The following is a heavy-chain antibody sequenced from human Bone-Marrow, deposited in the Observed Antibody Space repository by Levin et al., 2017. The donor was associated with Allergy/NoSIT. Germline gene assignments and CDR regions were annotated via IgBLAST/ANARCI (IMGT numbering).Heavy chain of an antibody. V-gene: IGHV1-69*13. CDR2: IIPIFGTA. Sequence: GASVKVSCKASGGTFSSYAISWVRQAPGQGLEWMGGIIPIFGTANYAQKFQGRVTITADESTSTAYMELSSLRSEDTAVYHCAIPREYSSSWGVDWFDPWGQGTLVTVSS. J-gene: IGHJ5*02. CDR1: GGTFSSYA. CDR3: AIPREYSSSWGVDWFDP. D-gene: IGHD6-13*01.